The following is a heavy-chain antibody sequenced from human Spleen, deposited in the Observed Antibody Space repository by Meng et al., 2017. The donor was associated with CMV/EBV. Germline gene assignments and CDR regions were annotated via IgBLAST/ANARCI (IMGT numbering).Heavy chain of an antibody. CDR3: AKDWGYWPQYYFDY. V-gene: IGHV3-23*01. CDR2: ISGSGGST. J-gene: IGHJ4*02. CDR1: GFTFSSYA. Sequence: GESLKISCAASGFTFSSYAMSWVRQAPGKGLEWVSAISGSGGSTYYADSVKGRFTISRDNSKNTLYLQMNSLRAEDTAVYYCAKDWGYWPQYYFDYWGQGTLVTVSS. D-gene: IGHD2-8*02.